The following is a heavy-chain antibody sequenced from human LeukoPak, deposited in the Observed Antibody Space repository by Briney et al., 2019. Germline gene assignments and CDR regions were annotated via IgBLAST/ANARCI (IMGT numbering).Heavy chain of an antibody. J-gene: IGHJ2*01. CDR1: GGSFSDYY. D-gene: IGHD6-19*01. Sequence: PSETLSLTCAVYGGSFSDYYGSWIRQPPGKGLEWIGEINHSGSTNYNPSLKSRVTISVDTSKNQFSLKLSSVTAADTAVYYCARGAAVAARRYFDLWGRGTLVTVSS. V-gene: IGHV4-34*01. CDR2: INHSGST. CDR3: ARGAAVAARRYFDL.